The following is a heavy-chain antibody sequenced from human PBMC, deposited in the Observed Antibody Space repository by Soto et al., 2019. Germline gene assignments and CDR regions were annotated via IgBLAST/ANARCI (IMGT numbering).Heavy chain of an antibody. CDR3: ARPLFGSRFGVYYYGMDV. CDR2: IYYSGST. V-gene: IGHV4-39*01. CDR1: GGSISSSSYY. D-gene: IGHD3-10*01. Sequence: PSETLSLTCTVSGGSISSSSYYWGWIRQPPGKGLEWIGSIYYSGSTYYNPSLKSRVTISVDTSKNQFSLKLSSVTAADTAVFYCARPLFGSRFGVYYYGMDVWGQGTTVTVSS. J-gene: IGHJ6*02.